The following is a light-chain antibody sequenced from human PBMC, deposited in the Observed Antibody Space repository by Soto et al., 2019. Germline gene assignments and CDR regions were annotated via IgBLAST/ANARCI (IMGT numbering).Light chain of an antibody. Sequence: EIVLTQSPATLSSFLGDRVTLSCRASQYINTRLAWYQHRPGTAPRLLIYQTSTRTTGIPARFSASGSGTEFTITISNLQPEDFATYYCQQRQSYPRTFGQGTKVDNK. CDR1: QYINTR. CDR2: QTS. J-gene: IGKJ1*01. CDR3: QQRQSYPRT. V-gene: IGKV3-11*01.